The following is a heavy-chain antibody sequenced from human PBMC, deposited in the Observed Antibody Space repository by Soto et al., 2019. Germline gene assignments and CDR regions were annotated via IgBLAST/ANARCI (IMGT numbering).Heavy chain of an antibody. J-gene: IGHJ4*02. CDR1: GDSVSSNSAA. CDR3: ARLAPGGSGGGGDY. Sequence: SQTLSLTCAISGDSVSSNSAAWNGIRQSPSRGLEWLGRTYYRSKWYNDYAVSVKSRITINPDTSKNHFSLQLKSVTPEDTALYFCARLAPGGSGGGGDYWGQGTLVTVSS. D-gene: IGHD6-19*01. CDR2: TYYRSKWYN. V-gene: IGHV6-1*01.